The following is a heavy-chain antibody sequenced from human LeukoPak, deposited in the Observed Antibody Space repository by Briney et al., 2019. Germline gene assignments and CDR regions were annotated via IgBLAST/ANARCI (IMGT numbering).Heavy chain of an antibody. Sequence: SETLSLTCAVYGGSFSGYYWSWIRQPPGKGLEWIGEINHSGSTNYNPTLKSRVTISVDTSKNQFSLKLSSVTAADTAVYYCARVNYYLDYWGQGTLVTVSS. CDR2: INHSGST. CDR1: GGSFSGYY. CDR3: ARVNYYLDY. J-gene: IGHJ4*02. V-gene: IGHV4-34*01.